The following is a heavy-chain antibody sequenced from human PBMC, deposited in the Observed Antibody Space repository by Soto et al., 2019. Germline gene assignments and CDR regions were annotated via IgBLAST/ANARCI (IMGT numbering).Heavy chain of an antibody. Sequence: SETLSLTCAVYGGSFSGYYWSWIRQPPGKGLEWIGEINHSGSTNYNPSLKSRVTISVDTSKNQFSLKLSSVTAADTAVYYCARGGGYSSHFDYWGQGTLVTVAS. CDR2: INHSGST. CDR1: GGSFSGYY. V-gene: IGHV4-34*01. J-gene: IGHJ4*02. D-gene: IGHD4-4*01. CDR3: ARGGGYSSHFDY.